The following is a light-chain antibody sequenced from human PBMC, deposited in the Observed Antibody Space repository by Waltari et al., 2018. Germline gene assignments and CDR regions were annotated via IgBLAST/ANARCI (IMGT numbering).Light chain of an antibody. Sequence: IVMTQSPLSLPVTPGEPASISCRSSQSLLHTNGNNFLSWHLQKPGQSPQLLIYLGSNRASGVPDRFSGSGSGTDFTLKISRVEAEDVGLYYCMQALQSPLSFGQGTKLEIK. J-gene: IGKJ2*03. CDR2: LGS. CDR3: MQALQSPLS. V-gene: IGKV2-28*01. CDR1: QSLLHTNGNNF.